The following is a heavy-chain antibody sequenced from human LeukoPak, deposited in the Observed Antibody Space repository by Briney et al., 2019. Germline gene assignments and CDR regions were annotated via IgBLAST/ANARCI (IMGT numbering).Heavy chain of an antibody. D-gene: IGHD4-17*01. CDR2: TYYRSKWYN. V-gene: IGHV6-1*01. Sequence: SQTLSLTCAISGDSVSSNSAAWNWIRQSPSRGLEWLGRTYYRSKWYNDYAVSVKSRITINSDTSKNQFSLQLNSVTPEDTAVYYCARDSPLTTVTTFPYWYFDLWGRGTLVTVSS. CDR1: GDSVSSNSAA. J-gene: IGHJ2*01. CDR3: ARDSPLTTVTTFPYWYFDL.